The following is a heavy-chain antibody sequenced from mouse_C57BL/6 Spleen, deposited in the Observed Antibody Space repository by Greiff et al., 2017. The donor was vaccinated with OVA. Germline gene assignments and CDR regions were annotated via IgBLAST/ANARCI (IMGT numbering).Heavy chain of an antibody. CDR2: IRNKANNHAT. J-gene: IGHJ1*03. CDR1: GFTFSDAW. Sequence: EVQGVESGGGLVQPGGSMKLSCAASGFTFSDAWMDWVRQSPEKGLEWVAEIRNKANNHATYYAESVKGRFTISRDESKRSVYLQMSSLRAEDTGIYYCTGPQLGRYFDVWGTGTTVTVSS. V-gene: IGHV6-6*01. CDR3: TGPQLGRYFDV. D-gene: IGHD4-1*02.